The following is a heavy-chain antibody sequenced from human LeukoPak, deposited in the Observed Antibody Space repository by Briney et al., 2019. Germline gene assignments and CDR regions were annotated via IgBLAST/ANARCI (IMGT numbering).Heavy chain of an antibody. Sequence: ASVKVSCKASGYTFTIYGISWVRQAPGQGLEWMGWISASNGNTNYAQKFQGRVTMTTDTSTCTVYMELRSLRSDDTAVYYCAGTTYSSGWPYFDYWGQGTLVTVSS. D-gene: IGHD6-19*01. CDR3: AGTTYSSGWPYFDY. V-gene: IGHV1-18*01. J-gene: IGHJ4*02. CDR1: GYTFTIYG. CDR2: ISASNGNT.